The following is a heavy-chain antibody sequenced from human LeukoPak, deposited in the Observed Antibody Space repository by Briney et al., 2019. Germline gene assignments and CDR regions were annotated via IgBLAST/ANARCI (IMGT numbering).Heavy chain of an antibody. D-gene: IGHD2-15*01. V-gene: IGHV3-33*01. CDR1: GFTISSYG. CDR3: ARDGGGYCSGGSCYFPAPFDY. CDR2: IWYDGSNK. Sequence: PGRSLRLSCAASGFTISSYGMHWVRQAPGKGLEWVAVIWYDGSNKYYADSVKVRFTISRDNSKNTLYLQMNSLRAEDTAVYYCARDGGGYCSGGSCYFPAPFDYWGQGTLVTVSS. J-gene: IGHJ4*02.